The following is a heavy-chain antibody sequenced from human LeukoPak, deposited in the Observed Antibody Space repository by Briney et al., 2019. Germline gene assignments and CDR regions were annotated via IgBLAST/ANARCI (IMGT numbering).Heavy chain of an antibody. V-gene: IGHV3-23*01. CDR1: GFTFSSYA. D-gene: IGHD4-23*01. CDR3: AKDLLEGDYGGNSPPFDY. CDR2: ISGSGGST. J-gene: IGHJ4*02. Sequence: PGGSLRLSCAASGFTFSSYAMSWVRQAPGKGLEWVSAISGSGGSTYYADSVKGRFTISRDNSKNTLYLQMNSLRAEDTAVYYCAKDLLEGDYGGNSPPFDYWGQGTLVTVSS.